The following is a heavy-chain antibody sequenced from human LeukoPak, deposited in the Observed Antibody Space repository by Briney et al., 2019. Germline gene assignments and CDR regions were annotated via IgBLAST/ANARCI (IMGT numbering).Heavy chain of an antibody. CDR2: IYYSGST. V-gene: IGHV4-39*01. D-gene: IGHD3-3*01. CDR3: ARQPSWSYFDY. J-gene: IGHJ4*02. CDR1: GGSFSGYY. Sequence: PSETLSLTCAVYGGSFSGYYRGWIRQPPGKGLEWIGSIYYSGSTYYNPSLKSRVTISVDTSKNHFSLRLSSVTAADTAVYYCARQPSWSYFDYWGQGTLVTVSS.